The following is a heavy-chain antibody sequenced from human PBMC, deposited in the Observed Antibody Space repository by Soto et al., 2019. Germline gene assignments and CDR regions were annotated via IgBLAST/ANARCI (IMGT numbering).Heavy chain of an antibody. CDR3: ARSDRYYYDRSGVFDY. CDR2: IYSGGST. CDR1: GFTVSSNY. J-gene: IGHJ4*02. V-gene: IGHV3-53*01. Sequence: EVQLVESGGGLIQPGGSLRLSCAASGFTVSSNYMSWVRQAPGKGLEWVSVIYSGGSTYYADSVKGRFTISRDNSKNTRCRQMNRRRAEDTAVYYCARSDRYYYDRSGVFDYWGRGTLVTVSS. D-gene: IGHD3-22*01.